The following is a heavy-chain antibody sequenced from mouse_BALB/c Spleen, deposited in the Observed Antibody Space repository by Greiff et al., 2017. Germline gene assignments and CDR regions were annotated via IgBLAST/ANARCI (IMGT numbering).Heavy chain of an antibody. CDR1: GFTFTDYY. V-gene: IGHV7-3*02. J-gene: IGHJ4*01. CDR3: ARGKEGDY. CDR2: IRNKANGYTT. Sequence: EVKLVESGGGLVQPGGSLRLSCAPSGFTFTDYYMSWVRQPPGKALEWLGFIRNKANGYTTEYSASVKGRFTISRDNSQSILYLQMNTLRAEDSATYYCARGKEGDYWGQGTSVTVSS.